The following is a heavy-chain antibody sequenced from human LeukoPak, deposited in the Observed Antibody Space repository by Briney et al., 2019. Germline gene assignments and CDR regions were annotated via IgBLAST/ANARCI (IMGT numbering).Heavy chain of an antibody. D-gene: IGHD6-13*01. CDR1: GFTFSSYA. Sequence: GGSLRLSCAASGFTFSSYAMSWVRQAPGKGLEWVSGISWNSGSIGYADSVKGRFTISRDNAKNSLYLQMNSLRAEDTALYYCAKAWLAAAGTLDWYFDLWGRGTLVTVSS. CDR2: ISWNSGSI. J-gene: IGHJ2*01. V-gene: IGHV3-9*01. CDR3: AKAWLAAAGTLDWYFDL.